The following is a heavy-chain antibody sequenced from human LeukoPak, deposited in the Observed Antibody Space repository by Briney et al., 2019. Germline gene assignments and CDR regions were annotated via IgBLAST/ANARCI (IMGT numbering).Heavy chain of an antibody. Sequence: GGSLRLSCATSGFTFSSYSMNWVRQAPGKGLEWVSSISSSSSYIYYADSVKGRFTISRDNAKNSLYLQMNSLRAEDTAVYYCARDGVATIFGYWGQGTLVTVSS. CDR3: ARDGVATIFGY. CDR2: ISSSSSYI. D-gene: IGHD5-12*01. J-gene: IGHJ4*02. CDR1: GFTFSSYS. V-gene: IGHV3-21*01.